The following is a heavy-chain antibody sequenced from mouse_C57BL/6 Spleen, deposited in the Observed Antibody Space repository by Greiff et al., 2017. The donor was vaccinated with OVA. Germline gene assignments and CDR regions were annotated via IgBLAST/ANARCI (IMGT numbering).Heavy chain of an antibody. Sequence: QVHVKQSGAELVRPGASVTLSCKASGYTFTDYEMHWVKQTPVHGLEWIGAIDPETGGTAYNQKFKGKAILTADKSSSTAYMELRSLTSEDSAVYYCTRSPYYDYDGSWFAYWGQGTLVTVSA. D-gene: IGHD2-4*01. CDR2: IDPETGGT. CDR1: GYTFTDYE. V-gene: IGHV1-15*01. J-gene: IGHJ3*01. CDR3: TRSPYYDYDGSWFAY.